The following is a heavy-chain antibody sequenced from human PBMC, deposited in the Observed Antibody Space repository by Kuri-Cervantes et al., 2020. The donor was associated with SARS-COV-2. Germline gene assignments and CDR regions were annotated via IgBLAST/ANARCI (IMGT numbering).Heavy chain of an antibody. J-gene: IGHJ4*02. CDR2: IYHNGGA. Sequence: SETLSLTCAVSGGSITSGGYSWSWLRQSPGKGLEWIGYIYHNGGALYNPSLESRVTILADRSKNQLSLRLTSVTAADSAMYYCATEAEKFCSGGICYTYLDHWGQGIRVTGYS. CDR3: ATEAEKFCSGGICYTYLDH. V-gene: IGHV4-30-2*06. CDR1: GGSITSGGYS. D-gene: IGHD2-15*01.